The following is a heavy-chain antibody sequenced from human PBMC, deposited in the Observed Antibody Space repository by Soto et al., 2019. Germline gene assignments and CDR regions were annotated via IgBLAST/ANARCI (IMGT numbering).Heavy chain of an antibody. Sequence: QPGGSLRFSCAASGLPFSSYWMSWVRQAPGKGLEWVANIKQDGSEKYYVDSVKGRFTISRDNAKNSLYLQMNSLRAEDTAVYYCARFYYDSSGYLPSPYYYYYGMDVWGQGTTVTVSS. J-gene: IGHJ6*02. CDR2: IKQDGSEK. D-gene: IGHD3-22*01. CDR3: ARFYYDSSGYLPSPYYYYYGMDV. V-gene: IGHV3-7*04. CDR1: GLPFSSYW.